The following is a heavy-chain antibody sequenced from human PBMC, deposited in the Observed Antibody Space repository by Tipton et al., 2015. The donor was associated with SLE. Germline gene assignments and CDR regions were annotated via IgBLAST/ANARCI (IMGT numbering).Heavy chain of an antibody. CDR3: AKDIGAGGYSYGSSFDY. CDR1: GFTFSSYA. J-gene: IGHJ4*02. Sequence: SLRLSCAASGFTFSSYAMSWVRQAPGKGLEWVSAISGSGGSTYYADSVKGRFTISRDNSKNSLYLQMNSLRTEDTALYYCAKDIGAGGYSYGSSFDYWGQGTLVTVSS. V-gene: IGHV3-43*02. D-gene: IGHD5-18*01. CDR2: ISGSGGST.